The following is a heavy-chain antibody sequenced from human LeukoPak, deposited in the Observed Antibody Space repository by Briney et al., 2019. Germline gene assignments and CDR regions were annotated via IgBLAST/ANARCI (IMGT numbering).Heavy chain of an antibody. D-gene: IGHD3-10*01. CDR2: IHPNTGGT. CDR3: ARQNYYNSGSHNYDIDV. J-gene: IGHJ6*03. CDR1: GYTLTGYY. Sequence: ASVKVSCKASGYTLTGYYMHWVRQAPGQGLEWMGWIHPNTGGTNYAQKFQGRDTMTRDTSISTFYMELRRLMSDDTAVYFCARQNYYNSGSHNYDIDVWGKGTTVTVSS. V-gene: IGHV1-2*02.